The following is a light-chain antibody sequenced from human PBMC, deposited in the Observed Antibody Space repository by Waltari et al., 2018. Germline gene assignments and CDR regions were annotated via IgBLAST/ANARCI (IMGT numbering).Light chain of an antibody. V-gene: IGKV1-8*01. CDR3: QQYHTYPWT. CDR1: QGVSTY. CDR2: ASS. J-gene: IGKJ1*01. Sequence: AILMTQSPASLSASTGDRVTISCRASQGVSTYLAWYQQKPGKAPSLLIYASSTLESGVPSKFSGSGSGTDFTLTISCLQSEDFATYYCQQYHTYPWTFGQGTKVEI.